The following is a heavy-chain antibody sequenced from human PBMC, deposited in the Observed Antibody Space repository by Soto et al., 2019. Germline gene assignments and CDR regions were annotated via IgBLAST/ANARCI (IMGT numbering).Heavy chain of an antibody. D-gene: IGHD1-1*01. CDR2: ISPK. CDR3: ARDDACANENAFDL. CDR1: GFSFRTYG. V-gene: IGHV3-33*01. Sequence: QVQLVESGGGLVQPGTSLRLSCAVSGFSFRTYGFHWVRQPPGKGLQWVAVISPKGHSDSVEGRFTISRDNSKDTLYLQMNNLRAEDTAVYDCARDDACANENAFDLWGQGTKVTVSS. J-gene: IGHJ3*01.